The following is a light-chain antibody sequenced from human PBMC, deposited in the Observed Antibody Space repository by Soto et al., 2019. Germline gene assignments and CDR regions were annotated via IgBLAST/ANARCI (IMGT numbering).Light chain of an antibody. CDR3: PQYDDWPPIT. J-gene: IGKJ5*01. CDR2: GAS. V-gene: IGKV3-15*01. Sequence: EIVMTQSPATLSVSPGARATLSCRASQSIGSNVAWYQQRPGQVPRLLIYGASTRATGIPDRFSASGSGTEFTLTITGLQSEDSAIYHCPQYDDWPPITFGQGTRLEIK. CDR1: QSIGSN.